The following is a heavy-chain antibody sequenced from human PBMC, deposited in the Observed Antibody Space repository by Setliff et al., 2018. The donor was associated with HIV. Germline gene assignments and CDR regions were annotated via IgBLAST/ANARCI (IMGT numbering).Heavy chain of an antibody. Sequence: SETLSLTCTVSGDSINSGTYYWSWIRQPAGKGLEWIGRLHLSGDTNYNPSLKSRVTMSIDTSKNQFSLRLTSVTAADTAMYYCARVARVHPFDPWGQGTLVTVSS. CDR3: ARVARVHPFDP. CDR1: GDSINSGTYY. V-gene: IGHV4-61*10. CDR2: LHLSGDT. J-gene: IGHJ5*02.